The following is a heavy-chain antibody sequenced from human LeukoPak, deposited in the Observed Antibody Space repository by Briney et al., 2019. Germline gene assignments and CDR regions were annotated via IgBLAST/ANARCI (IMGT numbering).Heavy chain of an antibody. V-gene: IGHV3-30*18. J-gene: IGHJ4*02. CDR3: AKNLVVLRYFDWSPPYY. CDR2: ISYDGSNK. Sequence: GGSLRLSCAASGFTFSSYGMHWVRQAPGKGLEWVAVISYDGSNKYYADSVKGRFTISRDNSKNTLYLQMNSLRAEDTAVYYCAKNLVVLRYFDWSPPYYWGQGTLVTVSS. D-gene: IGHD3-9*01. CDR1: GFTFSSYG.